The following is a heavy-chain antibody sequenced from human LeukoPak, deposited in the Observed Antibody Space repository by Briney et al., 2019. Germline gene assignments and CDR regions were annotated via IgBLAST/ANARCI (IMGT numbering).Heavy chain of an antibody. CDR2: IYPGDSDT. Sequence: GESLKISCKGSGYSFTSYWIGWVRQMPGKGLEWMGIIYPGDSDTRYSPSFQGQVTISADKSISTAYLQWSSLKASDTAMYYCARPRRDGYTGHYYFDYWGQGTLVTVSS. CDR3: ARPRRDGYTGHYYFDY. D-gene: IGHD5-24*01. V-gene: IGHV5-51*01. J-gene: IGHJ4*02. CDR1: GYSFTSYW.